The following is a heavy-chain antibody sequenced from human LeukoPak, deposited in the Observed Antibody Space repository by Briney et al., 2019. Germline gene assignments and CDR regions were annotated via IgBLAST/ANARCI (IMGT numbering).Heavy chain of an antibody. J-gene: IGHJ4*02. CDR2: IYYGGST. CDR1: GGSISSYY. CDR3: ARARTYSSSWYFDY. D-gene: IGHD6-13*01. Sequence: SETLSLTCTVSGGSISSYYWSWIRQPPGKGLEWIGYIYYGGSTNYNPSLKSRVTISVDTSKNQFSLKLSSVTAADTAVYYCARARTYSSSWYFDYWGQGTLVTVSS. V-gene: IGHV4-59*08.